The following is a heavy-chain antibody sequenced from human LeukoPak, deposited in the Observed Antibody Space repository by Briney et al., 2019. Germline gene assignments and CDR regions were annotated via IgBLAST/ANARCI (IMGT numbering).Heavy chain of an antibody. CDR2: IKQDGSEK. D-gene: IGHD3-3*01. CDR3: AKATGLEWSPSGYFDY. Sequence: GGSLRLSCAASGFTFSSYWMSWVRQAPGKGLEWVANIKQDGSEKYYVDSVKGRFTISRDNAKNSLYLQMNSLRAEDTALYYCAKATGLEWSPSGYFDYWGQGTLVTVSS. CDR1: GFTFSSYW. J-gene: IGHJ4*02. V-gene: IGHV3-7*03.